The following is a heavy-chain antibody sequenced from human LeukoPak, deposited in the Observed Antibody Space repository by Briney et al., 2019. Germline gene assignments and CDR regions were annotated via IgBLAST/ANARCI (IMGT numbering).Heavy chain of an antibody. Sequence: SETLSLTCTVSGGSISSYYWSWIRQPLGKGLEWIGYIYYSGSTNYNPSLKSRVTISVDTSKNQFSLKLSSVTAADTAVYYCARVQSGWYGQANWFDPWGQGTLVTVSS. J-gene: IGHJ5*02. D-gene: IGHD6-19*01. CDR3: ARVQSGWYGQANWFDP. CDR2: IYYSGST. V-gene: IGHV4-59*01. CDR1: GGSISSYY.